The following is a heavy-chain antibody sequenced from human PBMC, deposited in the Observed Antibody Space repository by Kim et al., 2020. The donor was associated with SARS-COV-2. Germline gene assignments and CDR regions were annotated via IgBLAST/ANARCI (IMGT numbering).Heavy chain of an antibody. CDR2: IRSKAYGGTT. V-gene: IGHV3-49*04. D-gene: IGHD6-19*01. CDR3: TRGGGWEDYYFDY. Sequence: GGSLRLSCTASGFTFGDYAMSWVRQAPGKGLEWVGFIRSKAYGGTTEYAASVKGRFTISRDDSKSIAYLQMNSLKTEDTAVYYCTRGGGWEDYYFDYWGQGTLVTVSS. CDR1: GFTFGDYA. J-gene: IGHJ4*02.